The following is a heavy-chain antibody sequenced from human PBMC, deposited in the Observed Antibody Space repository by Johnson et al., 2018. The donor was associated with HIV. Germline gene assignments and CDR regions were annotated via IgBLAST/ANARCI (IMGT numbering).Heavy chain of an antibody. Sequence: VQLVESGGGLVKPGGSLRLSCAASGFTFINAWMSWVRQAPGKGLEWVGRIKSKTDGGTTDYAAPVKGRFTISRDDSKNTLYLKMNSLKSEDTAVYYCARYSSSSRDTFDIWGQGTMVTVSS. J-gene: IGHJ3*02. CDR1: GFTFINAW. D-gene: IGHD6-13*01. CDR2: IKSKTDGGTT. V-gene: IGHV3-15*01. CDR3: ARYSSSSRDTFDI.